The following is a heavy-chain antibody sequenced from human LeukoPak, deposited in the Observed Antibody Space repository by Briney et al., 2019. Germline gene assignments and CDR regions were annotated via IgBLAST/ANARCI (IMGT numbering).Heavy chain of an antibody. Sequence: GGSLRLSCAASDFSFITYAMSWVRQAPGKGLEWVSTISGGGDATYYADSVKGRFTISRDNSKNTLYLQMNSLRVEDTAVYYCARDSSMLREPLVIYYFDFWGQGTLVTVSS. V-gene: IGHV3-23*01. J-gene: IGHJ4*02. D-gene: IGHD1-14*01. CDR2: ISGGGDAT. CDR3: ARDSSMLREPLVIYYFDF. CDR1: DFSFITYA.